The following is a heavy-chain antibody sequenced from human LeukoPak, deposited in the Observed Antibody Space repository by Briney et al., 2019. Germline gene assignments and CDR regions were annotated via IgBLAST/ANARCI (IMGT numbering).Heavy chain of an antibody. V-gene: IGHV4-39*07. CDR1: GGSISSSSHY. J-gene: IGHJ4*02. CDR3: ARAYAGYASRFDY. CDR2: IYYSGNT. Sequence: SETLSLTCSVSGGSISSSSHYWGWIRQPPGKGLEWIGSIYYSGNTYNNPSLKSRVTVSVDTSKNQFSLKLSSVIEADTAVYYCARAYAGYASRFDYWGQGILVTVSS. D-gene: IGHD1-1*01.